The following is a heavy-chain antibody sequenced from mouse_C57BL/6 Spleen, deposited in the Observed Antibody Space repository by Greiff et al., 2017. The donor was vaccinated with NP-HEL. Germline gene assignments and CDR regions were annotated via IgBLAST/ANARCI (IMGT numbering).Heavy chain of an antibody. D-gene: IGHD1-1*01. CDR3: ARHSYYGSSQDWYFDV. J-gene: IGHJ1*03. CDR2: ISNGGGST. Sequence: EVQGVESGGGLVQPGGSLKLSCAASGFTFSDYYMYWVRQTPEKRLEWVAYISNGGGSTYYPDTVKGRFTISRDNAKNPLYMQMSRLKSEDTAMYYCARHSYYGSSQDWYFDVWGTGTTVTVSS. CDR1: GFTFSDYY. V-gene: IGHV5-12*01.